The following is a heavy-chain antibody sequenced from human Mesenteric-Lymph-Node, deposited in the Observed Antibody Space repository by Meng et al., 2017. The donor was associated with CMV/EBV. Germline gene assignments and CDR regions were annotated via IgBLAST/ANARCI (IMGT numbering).Heavy chain of an antibody. J-gene: IGHJ4*02. Sequence: SETLSLTCDVSGVSISSGHWWSWVRQPPGKGLEWIGEVYHSGSTNFNPSLKSRVTMSVDTSNNQFSLRLTSMTAADTAVYYCARKNWNYTPFDFWGQGTLVTVS. CDR3: ARKNWNYTPFDF. D-gene: IGHD1-7*01. CDR1: GVSISSGHW. CDR2: VYHSGST. V-gene: IGHV4-4*02.